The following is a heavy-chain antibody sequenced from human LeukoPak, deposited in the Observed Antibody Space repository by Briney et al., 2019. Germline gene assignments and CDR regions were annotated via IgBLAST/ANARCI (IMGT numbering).Heavy chain of an antibody. CDR2: ISYDGSNK. D-gene: IGHD5-12*01. V-gene: IGHV3-30*04. J-gene: IGHJ4*02. CDR1: GFTFSSYA. Sequence: GGSLRLSCAASGFTFSSYAMHWVRQAPGKGLEWVAVISYDGSNKYYADSVKGRFTISRDNSKNTLYLQMNSLRPEDTAIYYCAKARSHSGYEPFDDWGQGTLVTVSS. CDR3: AKARSHSGYEPFDD.